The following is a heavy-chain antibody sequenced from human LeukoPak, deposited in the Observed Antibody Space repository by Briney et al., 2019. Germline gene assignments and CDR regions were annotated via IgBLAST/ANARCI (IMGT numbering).Heavy chain of an antibody. J-gene: IGHJ4*02. CDR3: ARDWSGSYEQ. Sequence: ASVKVSCKASGYTFISYGISWVRQAPGQGLEWMGWVSAYADDTNYVQKFQGRVTMTRDTSISTAYMELSRLTSDDTAVYYCARDWSGSYEQWGQGTLVSVSS. V-gene: IGHV1-18*01. D-gene: IGHD1-26*01. CDR1: GYTFISYG. CDR2: VSAYADDT.